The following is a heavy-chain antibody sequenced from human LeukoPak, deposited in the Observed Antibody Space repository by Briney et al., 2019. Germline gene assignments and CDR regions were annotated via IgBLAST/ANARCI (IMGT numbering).Heavy chain of an antibody. CDR2: MNPNSGNT. J-gene: IGHJ6*02. V-gene: IGHV1-8*01. Sequence: GASVKVSCKASGYTFTSYDINWVRQATGQGLEWMGWMNPNSGNTGYAQKFQGRVTMTRNTSISTAYMELSSLRSEDTAVYYCARAYYDSSGYYSKWGSYYYGMDVWGQGTTVTVSS. CDR1: GYTFTSYD. D-gene: IGHD3-22*01. CDR3: ARAYYDSSGYYSKWGSYYYGMDV.